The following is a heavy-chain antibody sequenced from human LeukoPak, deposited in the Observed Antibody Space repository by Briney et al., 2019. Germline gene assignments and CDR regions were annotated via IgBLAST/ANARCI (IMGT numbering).Heavy chain of an antibody. V-gene: IGHV3-23*01. D-gene: IGHD2-21*01. CDR2: ISERGGST. CDR1: GISPSNYA. CDR3: AKPGFVMVINDSV. J-gene: IGHJ4*02. Sequence: GGSLRLSCVVSGISPSNYAMTWVRQAPGKGLEWVSYISERGGSTTYADSVKGRFTISRDNSKNTLYLQMTSLRAEDTAIYYCAKPGFVMVINDSVWGRGTLVTVSS.